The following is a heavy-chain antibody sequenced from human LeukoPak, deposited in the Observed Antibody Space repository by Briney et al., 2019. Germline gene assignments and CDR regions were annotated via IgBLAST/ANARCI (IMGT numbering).Heavy chain of an antibody. D-gene: IGHD2-2*01. V-gene: IGHV4-34*01. CDR1: GGSFSGYY. CDR3: ASQLVPAAISY. Sequence: SETLSLTCAVYGGSFSGYYWSWIRQPPGKGLEWIGEINHSGSTNYNPSLKSRVTISVDTSKNQFSLKLSSVTAADTAVYYCASQLVPAAISYWGQGTLVTVSS. J-gene: IGHJ4*02. CDR2: INHSGST.